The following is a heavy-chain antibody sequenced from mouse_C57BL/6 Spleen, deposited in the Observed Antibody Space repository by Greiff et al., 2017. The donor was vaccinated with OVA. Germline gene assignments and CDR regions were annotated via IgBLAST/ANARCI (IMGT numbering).Heavy chain of an antibody. Sequence: LKESGPELVKPGASVKISCKASGYTFTDYYMNWVKQSHGKSLEWIGDINPNNGGTSYNQKFKGKATLTVDKSSSTAYMELRSLTSEDSAVYYCARWLLSFDYWGQGTTLTVSS. D-gene: IGHD2-3*01. J-gene: IGHJ2*01. V-gene: IGHV1-26*01. CDR1: GYTFTDYY. CDR3: ARWLLSFDY. CDR2: INPNNGGT.